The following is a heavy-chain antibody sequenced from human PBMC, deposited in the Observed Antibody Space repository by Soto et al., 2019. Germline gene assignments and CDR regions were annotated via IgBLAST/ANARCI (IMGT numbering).Heavy chain of an antibody. J-gene: IGHJ4*02. CDR3: AKNVVTIFGLDPFDY. Sequence: GGSLRLSCAASGFTFSSYAMSWVRQAPGKGLEWVSAISGSGGSTYYADSVKGRFTISSDNSKNTLYLQMNSLRAEDTAVYYYAKNVVTIFGLDPFDYWGQGTLVTVSS. V-gene: IGHV3-23*01. CDR2: ISGSGGST. D-gene: IGHD3-3*01. CDR1: GFTFSSYA.